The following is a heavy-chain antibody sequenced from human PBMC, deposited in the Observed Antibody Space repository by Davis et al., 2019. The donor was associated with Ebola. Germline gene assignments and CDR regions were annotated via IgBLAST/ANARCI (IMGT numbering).Heavy chain of an antibody. Sequence: GESLKISCAASGFTFSNAWMSWVRQAPGKGLEWVGRIKSKTDGGTTDYAAPVKGRFTISRDDSKNTLYLQMNSLKTEDTAVYYCARGAYNWNYARFDYLGQGTLVTVSS. CDR3: ARGAYNWNYARFDY. CDR2: IKSKTDGGTT. V-gene: IGHV3-15*01. D-gene: IGHD1-7*01. CDR1: GFTFSNAW. J-gene: IGHJ4*02.